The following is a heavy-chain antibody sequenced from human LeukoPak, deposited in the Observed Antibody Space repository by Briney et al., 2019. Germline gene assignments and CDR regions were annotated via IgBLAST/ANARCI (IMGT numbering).Heavy chain of an antibody. Sequence: ASVKVSCKASGYTFTSYAMHWVRQAPGQRLEWMGWINAGNGNTKYSQKFQGRVTITRDTSASTAYMEPSSLRSEDTAVYYCARDHPGSGFDYWGQGTLVTVSS. CDR1: GYTFTSYA. J-gene: IGHJ4*02. D-gene: IGHD6-19*01. V-gene: IGHV1-3*01. CDR2: INAGNGNT. CDR3: ARDHPGSGFDY.